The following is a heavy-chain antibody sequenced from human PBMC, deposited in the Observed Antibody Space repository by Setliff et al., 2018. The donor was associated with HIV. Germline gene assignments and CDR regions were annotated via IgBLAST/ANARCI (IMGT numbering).Heavy chain of an antibody. CDR1: GYSISSGYY. Sequence: SETLSLTCTVSGYSISSGYYWGWIRQPPGKGLEWIGSIYHSGITYYISSLKSRVTISVDTSKNQFSLNLTSVTAADTAVYYCARLGYSGSLVGAFDIWGQGTMVTVSS. V-gene: IGHV4-38-2*02. D-gene: IGHD1-26*01. CDR2: IYHSGIT. J-gene: IGHJ3*02. CDR3: ARLGYSGSLVGAFDI.